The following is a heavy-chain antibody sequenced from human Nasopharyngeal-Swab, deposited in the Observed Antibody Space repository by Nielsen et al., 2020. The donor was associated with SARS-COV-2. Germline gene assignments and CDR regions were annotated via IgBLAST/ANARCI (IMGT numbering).Heavy chain of an antibody. V-gene: IGHV4-30-4*01. D-gene: IGHD3-3*01. CDR1: GGSISSGGYY. Sequence: SATLSLTCAVSGGSISSGGYYWSWIRQPPGKGLEWIGYIYYSGSTYYNPSLKSRVTISVDTSKNQFSLKLSSVTAADTAVYYCARAPRVTIFGVVTAFDYWGQGTLVTVSS. J-gene: IGHJ4*02. CDR3: ARAPRVTIFGVVTAFDY. CDR2: IYYSGST.